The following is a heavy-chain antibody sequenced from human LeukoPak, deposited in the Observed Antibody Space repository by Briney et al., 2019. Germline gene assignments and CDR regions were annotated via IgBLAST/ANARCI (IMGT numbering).Heavy chain of an antibody. CDR1: GFTFSSYW. CDR3: ANLYDFWTGDY. V-gene: IGHV3-74*01. CDR2: INSDGSST. D-gene: IGHD3-3*01. J-gene: IGHJ4*02. Sequence: GGSLRLSCAASGFTFSSYWMHWVRQAPGKGLVWVSRINSDGSSTSYADSAKGRFTISRDNAKNTLYLQMNSLRAEDTAVYYCANLYDFWTGDYWGQGTLVTVSS.